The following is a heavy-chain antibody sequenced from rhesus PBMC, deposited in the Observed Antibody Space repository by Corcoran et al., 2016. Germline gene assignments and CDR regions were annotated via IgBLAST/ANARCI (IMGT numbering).Heavy chain of an antibody. CDR2: IGGSSEST. D-gene: IGHD2-21*01. Sequence: QVQLQESGPGLVKPSETLSLTCAVSGYSISSYFGWSWFRQPPGKGLEWIGNIGGSSESTKYTPSLKSRVTISKDTSKNHFSLKLTSRAAADTAVYYCAREYCTDNGCFSPDYWGQGVLVTVSS. CDR3: AREYCTDNGCFSPDY. CDR1: GYSISSYFG. V-gene: IGHV4-127*01. J-gene: IGHJ4*01.